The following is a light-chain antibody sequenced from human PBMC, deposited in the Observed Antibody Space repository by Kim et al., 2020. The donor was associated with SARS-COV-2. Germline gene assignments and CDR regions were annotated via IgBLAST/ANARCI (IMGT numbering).Light chain of an antibody. V-gene: IGKV4-1*01. CDR3: QQYYSTPYT. CDR2: WAS. Sequence: RANINCKSSQSVLYSSNNQNYLAWYQQKPGQPPKLLIYWASTLEYGVPDRFTGSGSGTDFTLTISSLQAEDVAVYYCQQYYSTPYTFGQGTKLEI. J-gene: IGKJ2*01. CDR1: QSVLYSSNNQNY.